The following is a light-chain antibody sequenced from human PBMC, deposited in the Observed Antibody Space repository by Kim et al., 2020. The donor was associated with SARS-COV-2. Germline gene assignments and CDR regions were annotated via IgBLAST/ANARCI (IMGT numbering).Light chain of an antibody. CDR3: SSYTSSSTFV. V-gene: IGLV2-14*04. Sequence: GQASTGSVTGTSSNVGGFNYVSWYQQHPGKAPKLMIDDVSKRPSGVSNRFSGTKSGDTASLTISGLQAEDEADYYCSSYTSSSTFVFGTGTKVTVL. J-gene: IGLJ1*01. CDR2: DVS. CDR1: SSNVGGFNY.